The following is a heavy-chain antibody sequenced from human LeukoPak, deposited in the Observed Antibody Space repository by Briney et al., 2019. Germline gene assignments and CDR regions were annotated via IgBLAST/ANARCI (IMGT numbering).Heavy chain of an antibody. Sequence: GGSLRLSCAASGFTVGSNYMSWVRQAPGKGLEWVSVIYSGGSTYYADSVKGRFTISRDNSKNTLYLQMNSLRAEDTAVYYCARWTGGTDAFDIWGQGTMVTVSS. V-gene: IGHV3-66*02. D-gene: IGHD2-15*01. CDR1: GFTVGSNY. J-gene: IGHJ3*02. CDR2: IYSGGST. CDR3: ARWTGGTDAFDI.